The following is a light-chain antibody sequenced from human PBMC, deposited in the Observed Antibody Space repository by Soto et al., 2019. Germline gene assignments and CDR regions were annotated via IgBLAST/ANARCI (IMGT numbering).Light chain of an antibody. V-gene: IGKV1-5*03. Sequence: DIQMTQSPSSLSASVGDRGTITWRASQRASSGLGWYQQKRGKAPKLLIYKASSLESGVPSRFSGSGAGTEFTLTIGFLQPDDFATYYCQQYNPYSYTFGQGTKLEVK. CDR3: QQYNPYSYT. CDR2: KAS. J-gene: IGKJ2*01. CDR1: QRASSG.